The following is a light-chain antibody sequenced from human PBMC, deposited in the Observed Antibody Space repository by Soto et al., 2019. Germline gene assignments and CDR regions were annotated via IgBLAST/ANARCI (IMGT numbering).Light chain of an antibody. Sequence: QSALTQPPSASGSPGQSVTISCTGTSSDVGGYKYVSWYQQHPDKAPKLMIFEVNKRPSGVPDRFSGSKSGNTASLTVSGLQAEDEADYYCSSYAGINNLGVFGTGTRSPS. CDR2: EVN. V-gene: IGLV2-8*01. CDR3: SSYAGINNLGV. CDR1: SSDVGGYKY. J-gene: IGLJ1*01.